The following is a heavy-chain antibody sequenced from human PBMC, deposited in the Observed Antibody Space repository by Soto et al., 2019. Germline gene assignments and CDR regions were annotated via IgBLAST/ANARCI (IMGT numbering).Heavy chain of an antibody. CDR1: GGSVSSGAYY. V-gene: IGHV4-31*03. CDR2: IYYSGST. CDR3: ARARLRAVYAFDI. J-gene: IGHJ3*02. D-gene: IGHD5-12*01. Sequence: QVQLQESDAGLVKASQTLSLTCTVSGGSVSSGAYYWTWIRQRPGKGLEWIGYIYYSGSTYYSPSLTSRLSISLDTPKNQFSLRLSSVTAADTAMYYCARARLRAVYAFDIWGQGTMVTVSS.